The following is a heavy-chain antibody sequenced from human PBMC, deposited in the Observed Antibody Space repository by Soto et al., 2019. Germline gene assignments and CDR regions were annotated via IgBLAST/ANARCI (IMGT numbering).Heavy chain of an antibody. V-gene: IGHV3-23*01. J-gene: IGHJ4*02. CDR1: GFTFSSYA. Sequence: EVQLLESGGDLVQPGGSLRLSCAASGFTFSSYALSWVRQAPGKGLEWVSAISGSGGSTYYADSVKGRFTISRDNSKNTLYLQMNSLRAEDTAVYYCASFPLGIAAAADYWGQGTLVTVSS. CDR3: ASFPLGIAAAADY. CDR2: ISGSGGST. D-gene: IGHD6-13*01.